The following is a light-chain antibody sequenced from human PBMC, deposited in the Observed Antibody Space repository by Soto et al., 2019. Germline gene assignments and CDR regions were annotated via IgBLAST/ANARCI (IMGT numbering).Light chain of an antibody. V-gene: IGLV1-40*01. CDR1: SSNIGAGYV. CDR3: QSYDSSLSGWV. Sequence: QSALTQPPSVSGAPGQRVTISCTGSSSNIGAGYVVHWYQQLPGTAPKLLFYGNSNRPSGVPDRFSGSKSGTSASLAITGLQAEDEADYYCQSYDSSLSGWVFGGGTKLTVL. J-gene: IGLJ3*02. CDR2: GNS.